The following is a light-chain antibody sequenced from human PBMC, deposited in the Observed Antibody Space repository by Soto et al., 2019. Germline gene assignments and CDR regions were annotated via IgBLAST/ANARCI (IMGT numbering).Light chain of an antibody. J-gene: IGKJ1*01. CDR1: QSVSSN. CDR3: QQYNNWPPWT. CDR2: GAS. V-gene: IGKV3-15*01. Sequence: EIVMTQSPATLSVSPGERATLSCRASQSVSSNLALYQQKPGHAPRLHIYGASTRATGIPARFSGSGSGTEFTLTISSLQSEDFAVYYCQQYNNWPPWTFGQGTKVEIK.